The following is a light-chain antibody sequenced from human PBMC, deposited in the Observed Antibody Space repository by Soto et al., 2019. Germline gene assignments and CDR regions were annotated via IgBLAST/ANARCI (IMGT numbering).Light chain of an antibody. CDR1: SSDVGGYNY. CDR2: DVS. J-gene: IGLJ2*01. V-gene: IGLV2-11*01. CDR3: CSYVGWYSLI. Sequence: QSALTQPRSVSGSPGRSVTISCTGTSSDVGGYNYVSWYQQHPGKAPKLMIFDVSKRPSGVPDRFAGSKSGNTASLTSSGLQAEDEADYYCCSYVGWYSLIFGGGTKVTVL.